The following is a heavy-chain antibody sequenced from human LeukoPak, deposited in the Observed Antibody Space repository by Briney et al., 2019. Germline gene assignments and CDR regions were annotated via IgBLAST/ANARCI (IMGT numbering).Heavy chain of an antibody. V-gene: IGHV3-21*01. CDR2: ISSSSSYI. D-gene: IGHD2/OR15-2a*01. J-gene: IGHJ4*02. CDR1: GFTVSSNY. CDR3: ASSTTEDYFDY. Sequence: GGSLRLSCAASGFTVSSNYMSWVRQAPGKGLEWVSSISSSSSYIYYADSVKGRFTISRDNAKNSLYLQMNSLRAEDTAVYYCASSTTEDYFDYWGQGTLVTVSS.